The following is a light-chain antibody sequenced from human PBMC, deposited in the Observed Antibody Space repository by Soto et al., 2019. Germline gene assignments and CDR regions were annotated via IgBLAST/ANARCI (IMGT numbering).Light chain of an antibody. CDR2: EGS. J-gene: IGLJ1*01. CDR3: CSYAGSNTFV. V-gene: IGLV2-23*03. Sequence: QSALTQPASVSGSPGQSITISCTGTSSDVGSYNLVSWYQQHPGKAPKLMNYEGSKRPSGVSNRFSGSKSGNTASLTISVLQAEDEADYYCCSYAGSNTFVFGTGTKVTVL. CDR1: SSDVGSYNL.